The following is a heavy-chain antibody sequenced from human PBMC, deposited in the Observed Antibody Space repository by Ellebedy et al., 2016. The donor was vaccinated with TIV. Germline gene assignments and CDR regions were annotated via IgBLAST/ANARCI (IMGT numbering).Heavy chain of an antibody. D-gene: IGHD3-16*01. CDR1: GFTFSTYE. Sequence: PGGSLRLSCAASGFTFSTYEMDWVRQAPGKGLEWLSYISGSGDSTYYADSLKGRFTISRDNAKNSLYLQMNSLRAEDTAVYYCARNEKCDMISCPFDYWGQGTLVTVS. V-gene: IGHV3-48*03. CDR3: ARNEKCDMISCPFDY. CDR2: ISGSGDST. J-gene: IGHJ4*02.